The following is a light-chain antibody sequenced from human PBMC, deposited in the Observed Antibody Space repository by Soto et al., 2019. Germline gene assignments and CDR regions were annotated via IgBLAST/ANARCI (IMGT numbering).Light chain of an antibody. CDR2: AVS. V-gene: IGLV2-14*01. Sequence: QSALTQPASVSGSPGQSITISCTGTSSDVGGYNYVSWYQQHPGKAPKPMIYAVSNRPSGVSNRFSGSKSGNTASLTISGLQAEDEADYYCSSYTSSSIDYVFGTGTKVTVL. CDR3: SSYTSSSIDYV. J-gene: IGLJ1*01. CDR1: SSDVGGYNY.